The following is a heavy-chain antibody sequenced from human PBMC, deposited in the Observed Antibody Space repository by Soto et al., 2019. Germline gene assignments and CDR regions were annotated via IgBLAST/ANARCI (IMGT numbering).Heavy chain of an antibody. V-gene: IGHV1-2*04. CDR2: INPNCRRT. D-gene: IGHD1-26*01. Sequence: QVQLGQSGAEVKKPGASVKVSCKAAGYAFSQFYIHWMRQAPVQRLEWMVWINPNCRRTKFAQNFQGWVTMTSDTSIKTVYMELSGLRSDATAVYYCARESGGTPATLDYYYFYMDVWGKGTTVTVSS. CDR1: GYAFSQFY. J-gene: IGHJ6*03. CDR3: ARESGGTPATLDYYYFYMDV.